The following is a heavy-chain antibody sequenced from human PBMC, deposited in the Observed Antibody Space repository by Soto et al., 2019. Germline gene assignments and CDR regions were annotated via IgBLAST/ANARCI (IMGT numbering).Heavy chain of an antibody. J-gene: IGHJ4*02. CDR3: AKDPPPRTVPDDPIDY. Sequence: EVQLLESGGGLVQPGGSLRLSCAASGFTFSSYAMSWVRQAPGKGLEWVSAISGSGGSTYYADSVKGRFTISRDNSKNTLYLQMNSLRAKDTAVYYCAKDPPPRTVPDDPIDYWGQGTLVTVSS. V-gene: IGHV3-23*01. CDR2: ISGSGGST. D-gene: IGHD4-17*01. CDR1: GFTFSSYA.